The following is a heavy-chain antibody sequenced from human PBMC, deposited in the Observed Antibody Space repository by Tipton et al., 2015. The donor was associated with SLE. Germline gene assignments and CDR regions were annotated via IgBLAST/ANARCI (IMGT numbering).Heavy chain of an antibody. CDR2: IYYSGST. CDR3: AREHIVVVTSGYFDL. D-gene: IGHD2-21*02. CDR1: GGSFSGYY. V-gene: IGHV4-34*01. J-gene: IGHJ2*01. Sequence: LRLSCAVYGGSFSGYYWGWIRQPPGKGLEWIGSIYYSGSTYYNPSLKSRVTISVDTSKNQFSLKLSSVTAADTAVYYCAREHIVVVTSGYFDLWGRGTLVTVSS.